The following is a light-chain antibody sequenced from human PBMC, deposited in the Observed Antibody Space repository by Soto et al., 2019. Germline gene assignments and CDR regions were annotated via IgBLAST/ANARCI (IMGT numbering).Light chain of an antibody. V-gene: IGKV1-39*01. CDR2: AAS. CDR3: QQSYSRVT. J-gene: IGKJ1*01. CDR1: QSISSY. Sequence: DIQMTQSPSSLSASVGDGVTITCRASQSISSYVSWYQQKPGKAPKLLIYAASRLQSGVPSRFSGSRSGTDSTLTISSLQPEDFATYYCQQSYSRVTFGQGTKVDIK.